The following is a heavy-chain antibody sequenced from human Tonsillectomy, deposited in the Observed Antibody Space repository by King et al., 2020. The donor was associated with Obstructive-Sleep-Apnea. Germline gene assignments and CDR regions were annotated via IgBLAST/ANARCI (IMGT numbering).Heavy chain of an antibody. D-gene: IGHD4-17*01. CDR2: INPNSGGT. CDR1: GYTFADYY. CDR3: ATVAVSTATFYLDY. Sequence: QLVQSGAEVKKPGASVKVSCKASGYTFADYYMYWVRQAPGQGLEWMGWINPNSGGTNYAQKFQGRVTMTRDTSISTAYRELSRLRSDDTAVYYCATVAVSTATFYLDYWGQGTLVTVSP. J-gene: IGHJ4*02. V-gene: IGHV1-2*02.